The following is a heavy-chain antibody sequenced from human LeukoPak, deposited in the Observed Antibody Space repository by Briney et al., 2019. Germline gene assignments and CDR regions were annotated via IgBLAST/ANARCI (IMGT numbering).Heavy chain of an antibody. D-gene: IGHD3-22*01. CDR3: ARLLYYDSSSYYFFDY. CDR2: IYFTGST. Sequence: KPSETLSLTCTVSGDSISSTSYYWGWVRQSPGKGLEWVASIYFTGSTYYNPSLKSRVTISVDTSKSQFSLQMSSVTAADTAVYYCARLLYYDSSSYYFFDYWGQGTLVTVSS. V-gene: IGHV4-39*01. J-gene: IGHJ4*02. CDR1: GDSISSTSYY.